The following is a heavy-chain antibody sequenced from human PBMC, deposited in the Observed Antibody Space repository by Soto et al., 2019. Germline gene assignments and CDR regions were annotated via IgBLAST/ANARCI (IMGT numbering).Heavy chain of an antibody. CDR3: TTPELRYFDWGDYFDY. V-gene: IGHV3-15*07. Sequence: EVQLVESGGGWVNPGGSLRLSCAASGFTFSNAGMNWFPQAPGKGLEWVARIKSKTDGGTTDYAAPVKGRFTISRDDSKNTLYLQMNSLKTEDTAVYYCTTPELRYFDWGDYFDYWGQGTLVTVSS. CDR1: GFTFSNAG. D-gene: IGHD3-9*01. J-gene: IGHJ4*02. CDR2: IKSKTDGGTT.